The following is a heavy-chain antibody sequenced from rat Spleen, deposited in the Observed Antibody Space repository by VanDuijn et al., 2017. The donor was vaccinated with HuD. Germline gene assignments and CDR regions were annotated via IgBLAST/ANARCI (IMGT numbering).Heavy chain of an antibody. Sequence: EVKLVESGGGLVQPGRSLKLSCAASGFNFNDYWMGWVRQAPGKGLEWIGEINKDSRKINYIPSLKDKFTISRDNAQNILYLQMSKLGSEDTAIYYCAREAAGVDFWGQGVMVTVSS. D-gene: IGHD4-4*01. V-gene: IGHV4-2*01. CDR1: GFNFNDYW. J-gene: IGHJ2*01. CDR2: INKDSRKI. CDR3: AREAAGVDF.